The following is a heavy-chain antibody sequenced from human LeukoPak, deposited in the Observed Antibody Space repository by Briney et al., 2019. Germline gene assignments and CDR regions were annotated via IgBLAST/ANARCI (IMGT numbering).Heavy chain of an antibody. V-gene: IGHV3-7*01. CDR2: IEQDGGEK. Sequence: PGGSLRLSCAASGFTFSSYWVSWVRQAPGKGLEWVANIEQDGGEKYYVDSVKGRFTISRDNAKNSLYLQMNSLRAEDTAVYYCARLGYCSGGSCIYYYYGIDVWGQGTTVTVSS. J-gene: IGHJ6*02. CDR3: ARLGYCSGGSCIYYYYGIDV. D-gene: IGHD2-15*01. CDR1: GFTFSSYW.